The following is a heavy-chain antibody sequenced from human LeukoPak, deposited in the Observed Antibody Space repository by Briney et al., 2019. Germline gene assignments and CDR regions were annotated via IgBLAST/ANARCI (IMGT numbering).Heavy chain of an antibody. D-gene: IGHD2-2*02. CDR2: VYPEDGET. CDR3: AALIVPAAISGAFDI. Sequence: ASVKISCKVSGYTFTDYYMHWVPQAPGKGLEWMGLVYPEDGETIYAEKFQGRVTITADTSTDTAYMELSSLRSEDTAVYYCAALIVPAAISGAFDIWGQGTMVTVSS. J-gene: IGHJ3*02. V-gene: IGHV1-69-2*01. CDR1: GYTFTDYY.